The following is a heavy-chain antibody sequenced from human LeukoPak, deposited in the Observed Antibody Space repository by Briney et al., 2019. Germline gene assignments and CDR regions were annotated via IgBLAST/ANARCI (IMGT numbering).Heavy chain of an antibody. CDR3: ARSGEYSDPFDY. CDR1: GGTFSSYA. CDR2: IIPILGIA. V-gene: IGHV1-69*04. Sequence: ASVKVSCKAPGGTFSSYAISWVRQAPGQGLEWMGRIIPILGIANYAQKFQGRVTITADKSTSTAYMELSSLRSEDTAVYYCARSGEYSDPFDYWGQGTLVTVSS. J-gene: IGHJ4*02. D-gene: IGHD4-17*01.